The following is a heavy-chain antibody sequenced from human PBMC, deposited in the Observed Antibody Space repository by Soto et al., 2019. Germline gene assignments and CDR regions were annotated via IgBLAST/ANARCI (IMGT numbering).Heavy chain of an antibody. CDR3: AKDFRVAAPYYYYGMDV. CDR2: ISYDGSNK. Sequence: GGSLRLSCAASGFTFSSYGMHWVRQAPGKGLEWVAVISYDGSNKYYAGSVKGRFTISRDNSKNTLYLQMNSLRAEDTVVYYCAKDFRVAAPYYYYGMDVWGQGTTVTVSS. D-gene: IGHD2-15*01. J-gene: IGHJ6*02. CDR1: GFTFSSYG. V-gene: IGHV3-30*18.